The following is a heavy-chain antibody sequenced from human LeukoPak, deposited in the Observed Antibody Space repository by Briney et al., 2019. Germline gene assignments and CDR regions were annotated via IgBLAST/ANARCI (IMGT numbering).Heavy chain of an antibody. J-gene: IGHJ4*02. Sequence: PGGSLRLSCVASGFTFSSYGMHWVRQAPGKGLEWVAVISYDGSDKDYADSLKGRFTISRDNSKNTLYLQMNSLRAEDTAVYYCARSVVAATETFDYWGQGTLVTVSS. CDR3: ARSVVAATETFDY. V-gene: IGHV3-30*03. D-gene: IGHD2-15*01. CDR1: GFTFSSYG. CDR2: ISYDGSDK.